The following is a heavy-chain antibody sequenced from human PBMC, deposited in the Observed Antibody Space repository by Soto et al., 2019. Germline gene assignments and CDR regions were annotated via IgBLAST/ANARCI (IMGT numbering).Heavy chain of an antibody. Sequence: EVQLVESGGDLVQPGGSLRLSCAASGFTFSGHWMHWVRQVPGKGLEWVSRINTDGATSTYADSVKGRFTISRDNAKNTLYLQMSALRADDTALYYCAREAGYCSRTSCYRRAFDTWGQGTTVTVSS. D-gene: IGHD2-2*01. V-gene: IGHV3-74*03. CDR1: GFTFSGHW. CDR2: INTDGATS. J-gene: IGHJ3*02. CDR3: AREAGYCSRTSCYRRAFDT.